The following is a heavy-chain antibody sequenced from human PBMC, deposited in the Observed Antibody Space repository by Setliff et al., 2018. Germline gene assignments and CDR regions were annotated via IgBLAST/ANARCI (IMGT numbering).Heavy chain of an antibody. J-gene: IGHJ6*03. Sequence: PSETLSLTCTVSGGSISSDYWSWIRQPPGKGLEWIGYIYSSGSTKYNPSLKSRVTISVDTSKNQFSLKLNSVTAADTAVYYCARHKSNGSGSYPSLYMDVWGKGIMVTVSS. D-gene: IGHD3-10*01. V-gene: IGHV4-4*08. CDR3: ARHKSNGSGSYPSLYMDV. CDR1: GGSISSDY. CDR2: IYSSGST.